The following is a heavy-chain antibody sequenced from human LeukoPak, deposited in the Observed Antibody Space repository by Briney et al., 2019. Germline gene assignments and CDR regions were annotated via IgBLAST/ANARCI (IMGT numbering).Heavy chain of an antibody. CDR3: ARAGTAAAGTENYYYGMDV. CDR1: GGVFRGYF. J-gene: IGHJ6*02. D-gene: IGHD6-13*01. CDR2: IQHSGST. Sequence: SGTLSLPCAVFGGVFRGYFWGWVRHPPGEGVGGGGGIQHSGSTNYNPSLKSRVTISVDTSKNQFSLKLSSVTAADTAVYYCARAGTAAAGTENYYYGMDVWGQGTTVTVSS. V-gene: IGHV4-34*01.